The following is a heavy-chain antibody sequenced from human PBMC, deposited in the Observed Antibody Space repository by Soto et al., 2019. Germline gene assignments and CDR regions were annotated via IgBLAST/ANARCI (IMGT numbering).Heavy chain of an antibody. J-gene: IGHJ4*02. CDR1: GDSINSGGRY. CDR2: IFYSGST. V-gene: IGHV4-31*03. D-gene: IGHD3-10*01. Sequence: QVQLQESGPGLVKPSKTLSLTYTVSGDSINSGGRYCSWIRQHPGKDLEWIENIFYSGSTKHSKSLKSRTTICEATSEKQFSLRLTSVTAADTAVYYSARHCLALTSCPSALREIRTHQFDYWGQGTLVTVSS. CDR3: ARHCLALTSCPSALREIRTHQFDY.